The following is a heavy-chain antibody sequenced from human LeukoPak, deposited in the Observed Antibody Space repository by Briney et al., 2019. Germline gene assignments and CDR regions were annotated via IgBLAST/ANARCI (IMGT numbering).Heavy chain of an antibody. CDR2: INPDSGGT. CDR1: GYTFTGYY. J-gene: IGHJ5*02. D-gene: IGHD3-10*01. Sequence: RASVTVSCKASGYTFTGYYMHWVRHASGQGLEWMGWINPDSGGTNYAQKFQGRVTMTRDTSISTAYMELSRLRSDDTAIYYCARAGVSAWGQGTLVTVSS. V-gene: IGHV1-2*02. CDR3: ARAGVSA.